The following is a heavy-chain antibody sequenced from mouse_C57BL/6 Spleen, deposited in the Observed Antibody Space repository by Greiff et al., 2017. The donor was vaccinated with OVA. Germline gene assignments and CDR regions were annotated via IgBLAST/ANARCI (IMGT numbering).Heavy chain of an antibody. CDR2: IDPETGGT. CDR3: TRWDYGSSLDY. Sequence: QVQLKESGAELVRPGASVTLSCKASGYTFTDYEMHWVKQTPVHGLEWIGAIDPETGGTAYNQKFKGKAILTAGKSSSTAYMELRSLTSEDSAVYYCTRWDYGSSLDYWGQGTTLTVSS. V-gene: IGHV1-15*01. D-gene: IGHD1-1*01. CDR1: GYTFTDYE. J-gene: IGHJ2*01.